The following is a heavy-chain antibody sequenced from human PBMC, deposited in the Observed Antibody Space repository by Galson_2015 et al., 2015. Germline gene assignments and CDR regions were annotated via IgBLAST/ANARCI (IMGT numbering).Heavy chain of an antibody. Sequence: PRLSCAASGFSFANYAMHWVRQAPGKGLEWVAAVSYDGSQKYYADSVKGRFTISRDNSKNTVNVQMNSLRGADTAVYYCARGVGAWYYYYGMDGWGQGTTVTVSS. V-gene: IGHV3-30-3*01. CDR2: VSYDGSQK. CDR3: ARGVGAWYYYYGMDG. CDR1: GFSFANYA. J-gene: IGHJ6*02. D-gene: IGHD1-26*01.